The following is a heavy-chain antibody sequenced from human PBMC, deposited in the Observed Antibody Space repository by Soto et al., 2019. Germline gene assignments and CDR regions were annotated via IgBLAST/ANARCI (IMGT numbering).Heavy chain of an antibody. CDR3: AVYSSSWYPETNWFDP. V-gene: IGHV4-61*01. D-gene: IGHD6-13*01. CDR2: IYYSGST. J-gene: IGHJ5*02. Sequence: SLTCTVSGGSVSSGSYYSSWILQPAGKGLEWIGYIYYSGSTNYNPSLKSRVTISVDTSKNQFSLKLSSVTAADTAVYYCAVYSSSWYPETNWFDPWGQGTLVTVSS. CDR1: GGSVSSGSYY.